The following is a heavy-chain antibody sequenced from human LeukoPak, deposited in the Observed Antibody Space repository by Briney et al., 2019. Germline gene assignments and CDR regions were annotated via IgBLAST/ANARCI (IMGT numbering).Heavy chain of an antibody. J-gene: IGHJ5*02. Sequence: SETLSLTCTVSGASISSSTHYWGWIRQPPGKGLEWIGSIYYSGSTYYNPSLQSRVTISVDTSKNQFSLKLSSVTAADTAVYYCARHGYYSGSQFDPWGQGTLVTVSS. V-gene: IGHV4-39*01. D-gene: IGHD3-10*01. CDR1: GASISSSTHY. CDR2: IYYSGST. CDR3: ARHGYYSGSQFDP.